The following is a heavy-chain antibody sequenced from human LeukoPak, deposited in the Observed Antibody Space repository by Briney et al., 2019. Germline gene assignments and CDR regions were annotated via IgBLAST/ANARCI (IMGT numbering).Heavy chain of an antibody. CDR2: IYTSGST. V-gene: IGHV4-4*07. Sequence: PSETLSLTCTVSGVSIKNYYWSWIRQPAGKGLEWIGRIYTSGSTNYNPSLKSRVTMSVDTSKNQFSLKLSSVTAADTAVYYCARWTTVTAYFDYWGQGTLVTVSS. J-gene: IGHJ4*02. CDR1: GVSIKNYY. CDR3: ARWTTVTAYFDY. D-gene: IGHD4-11*01.